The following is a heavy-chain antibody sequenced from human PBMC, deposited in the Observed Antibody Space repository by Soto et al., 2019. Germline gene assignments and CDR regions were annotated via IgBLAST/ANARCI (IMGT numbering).Heavy chain of an antibody. CDR1: GGSISSSSYY. V-gene: IGHV4-39*01. CDR2: IYYSGST. Sequence: SETLSLTCTVSGGSISSSSYYWGWIRQPPGKGLEWIGSIYYSGSTYYNPSLKSRVTISVDTSKNQFSLKLSSVTAADTAVYYCARLSSYNSEAFDIWGQGTVVTVSS. CDR3: ARLSSYNSEAFDI. D-gene: IGHD3-10*01. J-gene: IGHJ3*02.